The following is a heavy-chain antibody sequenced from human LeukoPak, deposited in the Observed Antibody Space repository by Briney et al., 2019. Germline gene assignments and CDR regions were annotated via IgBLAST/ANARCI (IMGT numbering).Heavy chain of an antibody. CDR1: GYSISSGYY. Sequence: SETLSLTCTVSGYSISSGYYWGWIRQPPGKGLEWIGSIYHSGSTYYNPSLKSRVTISVDTSKNQFSLKLSSVTAADTAVYYCARDRGAAAGSFDYWGQGTQVTVSS. CDR2: IYHSGST. V-gene: IGHV4-38-2*02. D-gene: IGHD6-13*01. CDR3: ARDRGAAAGSFDY. J-gene: IGHJ4*02.